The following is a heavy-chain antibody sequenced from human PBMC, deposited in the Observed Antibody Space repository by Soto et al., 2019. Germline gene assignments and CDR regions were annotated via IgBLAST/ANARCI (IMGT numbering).Heavy chain of an antibody. V-gene: IGHV3-33*01. CDR1: GFTFSSYV. Sequence: QVQLVESGGGVVQPGRSLRLSCAASGFTFSSYVIHWVRQAPGKGLEWVAVMWSDGSNKYYADSVKGRFTISRDNSKNTLYLQMDSLRVEDTAVYSCAREDLVAGHFDYWGQGTLVTVSS. D-gene: IGHD6-19*01. J-gene: IGHJ4*02. CDR3: AREDLVAGHFDY. CDR2: MWSDGSNK.